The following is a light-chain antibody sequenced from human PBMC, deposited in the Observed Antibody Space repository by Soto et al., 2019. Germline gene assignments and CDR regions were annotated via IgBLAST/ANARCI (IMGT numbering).Light chain of an antibody. CDR1: SSDVRKYDY. V-gene: IGLV2-8*01. CDR3: NSYVAGSNV. Sequence: QSALAQPPSASGSPGQSVTISCTGTSSDVRKYDYVSWFQHHPGKAPKLIIYEVSKRPSGVPDRFSGSKSGGTPSLTESGLQTEDEPDYYCNSYVAGSNVFGTGRKVTV. J-gene: IGLJ1*01. CDR2: EVS.